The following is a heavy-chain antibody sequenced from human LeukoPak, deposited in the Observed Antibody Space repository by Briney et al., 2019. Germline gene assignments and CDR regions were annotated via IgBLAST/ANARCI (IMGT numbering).Heavy chain of an antibody. D-gene: IGHD1-26*01. V-gene: IGHV3-23*01. Sequence: GGSLRLSCAASLVTFSSYAMNWVRLAPGKGLEWVSAIIGSGDSTYYADSVKGRFTISRDNSKNTLYLQMNSLRAEDTAEYYCAKVLGGNNSFYMWGQGTMVTVSS. CDR2: IIGSGDST. J-gene: IGHJ3*02. CDR1: LVTFSSYA. CDR3: AKVLGGNNSFYM.